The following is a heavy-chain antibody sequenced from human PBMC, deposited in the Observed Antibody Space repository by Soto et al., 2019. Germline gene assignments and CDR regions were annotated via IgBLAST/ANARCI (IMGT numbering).Heavy chain of an antibody. Sequence: QVQLVQSGAEMRQPGSSLRVSCKASGGTFSDYAFSWVRQAPGQGLEWMGGIVPRFGSPNYAQKFGGSVTITADTSSSTVYMALSSLRFDDTAVYFCARDRIQLRLGKYSFNGMDVWGQGTTIIVSS. CDR3: ARDRIQLRLGKYSFNGMDV. V-gene: IGHV1-69*06. CDR1: GGTFSDYA. J-gene: IGHJ6*02. CDR2: IVPRFGSP. D-gene: IGHD3-16*01.